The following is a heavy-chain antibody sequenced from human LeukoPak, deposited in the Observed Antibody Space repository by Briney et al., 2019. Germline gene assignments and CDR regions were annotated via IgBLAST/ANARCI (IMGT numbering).Heavy chain of an antibody. Sequence: ASVKVSCKASGYTFTNYDINWVRQAIGQGLEWMGWMNPNSGNTGYAQKFQGRVTMTRNTSIGTAYMELSSLTPEDTAVYFCASGSASGSHRTSWGQGTLVTVSS. CDR1: GYTFTNYD. CDR2: MNPNSGNT. J-gene: IGHJ5*02. V-gene: IGHV1-8*01. CDR3: ASGSASGSHRTS. D-gene: IGHD3-10*01.